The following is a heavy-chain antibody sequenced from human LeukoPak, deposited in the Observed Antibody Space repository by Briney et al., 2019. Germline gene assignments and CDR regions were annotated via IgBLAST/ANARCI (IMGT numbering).Heavy chain of an antibody. CDR3: ARDIAPSSSWYGGDY. CDR1: GFTFSSYG. V-gene: IGHV3-33*01. J-gene: IGHJ4*02. CDR2: IWYDGSNK. D-gene: IGHD6-13*01. Sequence: PGRSLRLSCAASGFTFSSYGMHWVRQAPGKGLEWVAVIWYDGSNKYYADSVKGRFTISRDNSKNTLYLQMNSLRAEDTAVYYCARDIAPSSSWYGGDYWGQGTLVTVSS.